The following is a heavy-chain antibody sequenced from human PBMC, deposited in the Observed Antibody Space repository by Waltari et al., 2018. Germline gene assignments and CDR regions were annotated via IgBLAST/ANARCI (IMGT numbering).Heavy chain of an antibody. CDR2: LHGSGRS. Sequence: QVQLQESGPGLVKPSGTLSVTCAASADSMSPAYWWSWVRQPPGKGLEWIGQLHGSGRSNYNPSLESRVTVSIDTSTNQVSLRVTSATAADTAVYYCARDRGRGLFLDSWGQGTLVTVSP. CDR3: ARDRGRGLFLDS. J-gene: IGHJ4*02. V-gene: IGHV4-4*02. CDR1: ADSMSPAYW. D-gene: IGHD2-15*01.